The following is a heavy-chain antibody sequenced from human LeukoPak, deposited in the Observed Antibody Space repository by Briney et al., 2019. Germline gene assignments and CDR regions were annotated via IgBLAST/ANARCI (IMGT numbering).Heavy chain of an antibody. CDR2: ISSSSSTI. J-gene: IGHJ6*02. CDR3: ARGGYSSSGYYYAMDV. CDR1: GFTFSSSA. D-gene: IGHD4-11*01. V-gene: IGHV3-48*01. Sequence: GGSLRLSCAASGFTFSSSAMSWVRQVPGKGLEWVSYISSSSSTIYYADSVKGPFTISRDNAKNSLFLQMNSLRAEDTAVYYCARGGYSSSGYYYAMDVWGQGTTVTVSS.